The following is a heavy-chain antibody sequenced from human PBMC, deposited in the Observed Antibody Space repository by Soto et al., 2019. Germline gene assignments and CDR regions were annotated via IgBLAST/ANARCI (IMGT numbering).Heavy chain of an antibody. CDR2: INWNGGST. Sequence: EVQLVESGGGVVRPGGSLRLSCAASGFTFDDYDMSWVRQAPGKGLEWVSGINWNGGSTGYADSVKGRFTISRDNAKKAXYLQRNSLRAEDTALYYCARGPPGIAVTGPEYFQHWGQGTLVTVSS. CDR3: ARGPPGIAVTGPEYFQH. CDR1: GFTFDDYD. V-gene: IGHV3-20*04. D-gene: IGHD6-19*01. J-gene: IGHJ1*01.